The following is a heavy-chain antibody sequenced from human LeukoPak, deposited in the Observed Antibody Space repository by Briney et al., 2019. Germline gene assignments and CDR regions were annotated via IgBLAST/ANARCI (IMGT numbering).Heavy chain of an antibody. CDR3: ARDGSTTGWYSGDY. J-gene: IGHJ4*02. CDR1: GDSLTAYY. CDR2: IYYTGST. D-gene: IGHD6-19*01. V-gene: IGHV4-59*01. Sequence: SETLSLTCTVSGDSLTAYYWSWIRQPPAKGLEWVGYIYYTGSTNYNPSLKNRVTISLDTSKNQLSLRLSSVNTADTAVYYCARDGSTTGWYSGDYWGQGILVTVSS.